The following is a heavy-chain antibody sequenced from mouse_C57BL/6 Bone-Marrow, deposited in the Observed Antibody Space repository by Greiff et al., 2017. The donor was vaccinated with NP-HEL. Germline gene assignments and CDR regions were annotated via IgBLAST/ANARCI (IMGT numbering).Heavy chain of an antibody. CDR1: GFTFSDYG. V-gene: IGHV5-15*01. Sequence: EVMLVESGGGLVQPGGSLKLSCAASGFTFSDYGMAWVRQAPRKGPEWVAFISNLAYSIYYADTVTGRFTISRENAKNTLYLEMSSLRSEDTAMYYCARRGNYGSSYYAMDYWGQGTSVTVSS. CDR3: ARRGNYGSSYYAMDY. CDR2: ISNLAYSI. J-gene: IGHJ4*01. D-gene: IGHD1-1*01.